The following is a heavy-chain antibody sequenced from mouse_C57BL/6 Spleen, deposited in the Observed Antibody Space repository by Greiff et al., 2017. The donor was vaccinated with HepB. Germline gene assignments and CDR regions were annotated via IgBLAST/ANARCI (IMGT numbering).Heavy chain of an antibody. CDR3: ARPNYDYDEGYFDV. D-gene: IGHD2-4*01. Sequence: QVHVKQSGAELVKPGASVKLSCKASGYTFTEYTIHWVKQRSGQGLEWIGWFYPGSGSIKYNEKFKDKATLTADKSSSTVYMELSRLTSEDSAVYVCARPNYDYDEGYFDVWGTGTTVTVSS. J-gene: IGHJ1*03. CDR2: FYPGSGSI. CDR1: GYTFTEYT. V-gene: IGHV1-62-2*01.